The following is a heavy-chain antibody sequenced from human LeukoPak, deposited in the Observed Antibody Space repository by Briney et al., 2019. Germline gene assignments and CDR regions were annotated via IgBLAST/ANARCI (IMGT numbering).Heavy chain of an antibody. CDR1: GFTFSNYA. CDR3: AGSLGPLTEY. V-gene: IGHV3-23*01. D-gene: IGHD7-27*01. CDR2: ISNAGDST. Sequence: GGSLRLSCAASGFTFSNYAISWVRQAPGEGLEWVSSISNAGDSTLHADSVKGRFTISRDNSKNTLYLQMNNLRAEDTAVYYCAGSLGPLTEYWGQGTLVTVSS. J-gene: IGHJ4*02.